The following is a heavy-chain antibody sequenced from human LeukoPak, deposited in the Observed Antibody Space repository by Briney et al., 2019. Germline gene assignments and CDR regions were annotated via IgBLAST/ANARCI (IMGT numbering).Heavy chain of an antibody. D-gene: IGHD3-16*02. J-gene: IGHJ4*02. CDR3: TKDAERTYDYVWGSYRVDY. Sequence: GGSLRLSCAASGFTFSSYAMGWVRQAPGKGLEWVSAISGSGGSTYYADSVKGRFTISRDNSKNTLYLQMNSLRAEDTAVYYCTKDAERTYDYVWGSYRVDYWGQGTLVTVSS. CDR1: GFTFSSYA. V-gene: IGHV3-23*01. CDR2: ISGSGGST.